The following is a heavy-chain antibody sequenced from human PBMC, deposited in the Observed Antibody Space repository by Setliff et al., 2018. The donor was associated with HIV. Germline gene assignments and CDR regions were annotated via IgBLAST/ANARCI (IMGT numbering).Heavy chain of an antibody. D-gene: IGHD3-10*01. V-gene: IGHV3-7*01. J-gene: IGHJ4*02. CDR3: AGGEVY. Sequence: LSLTCAASGFTFSNYWMSWVRQAPGKGLEWVANIKQDGSEKYYVDSVKGRFTISRDNAKNSLYLQMNSLRAEDTAVYYCAGGEVYWGQGTLVTVSS. CDR2: IKQDGSEK. CDR1: GFTFSNYW.